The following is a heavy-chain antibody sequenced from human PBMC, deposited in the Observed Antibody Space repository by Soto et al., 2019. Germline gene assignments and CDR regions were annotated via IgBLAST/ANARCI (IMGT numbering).Heavy chain of an antibody. J-gene: IGHJ6*04. V-gene: IGHV3-74*01. CDR3: VRSPGDV. Sequence: EEQLVESGGDLVQPGGSLRLSCAVSGFTFINYWMYWARQAPGQGLVWVARIDTGGSSTSYEGSVRGRFSVFRDNPKNTLYLQMSSLRVEDTAVYYCVRSPGDVWGKGTTVTVSS. D-gene: IGHD3-10*01. CDR1: GFTFINYW. CDR2: IDTGGSST.